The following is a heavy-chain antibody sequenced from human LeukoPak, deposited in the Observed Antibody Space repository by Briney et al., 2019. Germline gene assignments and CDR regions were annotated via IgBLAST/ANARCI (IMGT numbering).Heavy chain of an antibody. D-gene: IGHD1-26*01. CDR3: SRDVGAFDY. Sequence: GGSLRLSCAASGFTFSNYAMHWVRQAPGKGLEWVANIKQDGSEKYYVDSVKGRFTISRDNAKNSLYLQVSSLRAEDTAVYYCSRDVGAFDYWGQGTLVTVSS. CDR2: IKQDGSEK. J-gene: IGHJ4*02. V-gene: IGHV3-7*01. CDR1: GFTFSNYA.